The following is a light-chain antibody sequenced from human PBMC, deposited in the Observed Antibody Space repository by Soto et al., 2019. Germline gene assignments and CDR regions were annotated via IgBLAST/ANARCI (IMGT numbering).Light chain of an antibody. V-gene: IGLV2-23*01. CDR3: CSYTVITSYV. CDR1: SSDVGSYNL. Sequence: QSVLTQPASVSGSPGQSITISCTGTSSDVGSYNLVSWYQQHPGKAPKLMIYEDSKRPSGVSNRFSGSKSGNTASLTISGLQAEDVADYYCCSYTVITSYVFGTGTMVT. J-gene: IGLJ1*01. CDR2: EDS.